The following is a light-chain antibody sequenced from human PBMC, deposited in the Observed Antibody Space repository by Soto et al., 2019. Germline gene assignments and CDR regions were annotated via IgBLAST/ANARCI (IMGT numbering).Light chain of an antibody. Sequence: DIQMTQSPSTLSASVGDRVTITCRASQSISSWLAWYQQKPGKAPKLLIYKASSLESGVPSRFSGSGSGTAFTLTISRLQTFDFAYCYCQQYYSLYTFGQGTKLEIK. CDR1: QSISSW. CDR3: QQYYSLYT. CDR2: KAS. J-gene: IGKJ2*01. V-gene: IGKV1-5*03.